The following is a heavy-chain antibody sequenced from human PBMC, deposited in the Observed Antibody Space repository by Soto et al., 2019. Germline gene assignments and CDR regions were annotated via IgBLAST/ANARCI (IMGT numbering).Heavy chain of an antibody. CDR3: TRLAWFDP. CDR2: VRGRVDNYAT. V-gene: IGHV3-73*02. CDR1: GFTFSDSA. Sequence: EVQLVESGGGLVQPGGSLKLSCAGSGFTFSDSAIHWVRQASGKGLEWVGRVRGRVDNYATAYAASVKGRFTISRDDSKNTAYLQMSSLKTEDTAVHYCTRLAWFDPWGQGTLVTVSS. J-gene: IGHJ5*02.